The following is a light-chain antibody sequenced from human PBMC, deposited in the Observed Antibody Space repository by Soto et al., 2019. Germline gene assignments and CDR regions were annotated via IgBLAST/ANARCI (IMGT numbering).Light chain of an antibody. V-gene: IGLV2-14*01. CDR2: EVS. CDR1: SSDVGGYNY. CDR3: SSFTSINTWV. J-gene: IGLJ3*02. Sequence: QSALTQPASVSGSPGQSITISCTGTSSDVGGYNYVSWYQQHPGKAPKLMIYEVSNRPSGVSNRFLGSKSGNTASLTISGLQTEDEADYYCSSFTSINTWVFGGGTQLTVL.